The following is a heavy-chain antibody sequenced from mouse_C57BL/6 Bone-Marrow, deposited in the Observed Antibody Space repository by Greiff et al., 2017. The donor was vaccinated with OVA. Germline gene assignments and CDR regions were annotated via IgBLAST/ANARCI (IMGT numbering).Heavy chain of an antibody. CDR1: GFTFSSYA. V-gene: IGHV5-4*03. Sequence: EVKLVESGGGLVKPGGSLKLSCAASGFTFSSYAMSWVRQTPEKRLEWVATISDGGSYTYYPDNVKGRFTISRDNAKNNLYLQMSHLKSEDTAMYYCARGDSPYYYAMDYWGQGTSVTVAS. CDR3: ARGDSPYYYAMDY. CDR2: ISDGGSYT. J-gene: IGHJ4*01. D-gene: IGHD6-1*01.